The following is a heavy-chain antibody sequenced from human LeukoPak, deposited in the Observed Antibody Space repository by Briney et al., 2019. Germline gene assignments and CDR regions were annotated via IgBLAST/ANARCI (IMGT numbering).Heavy chain of an antibody. CDR3: ARNHILGYWHFDL. CDR1: GFTVSSNF. J-gene: IGHJ2*01. D-gene: IGHD1-26*01. CDR2: IYSGGNT. Sequence: GGSLRLSCTVAGFTVSSNFTSWVRQAPEKGLEWVSVIYSGGNTYYADSVSGRFTISRDNSKNTVYLQMNSLRADDTAVYYCARNHILGYWHFDLWGRGTLVTVSS. V-gene: IGHV3-53*01.